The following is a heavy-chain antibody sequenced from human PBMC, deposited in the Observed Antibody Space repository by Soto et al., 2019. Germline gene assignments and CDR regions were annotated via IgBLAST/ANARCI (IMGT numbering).Heavy chain of an antibody. V-gene: IGHV3-30-3*01. CDR2: ISFDGNNK. J-gene: IGHJ4*02. Sequence: GGSMRLAWAASGITISRNARHWLSKATGKGLEWVATISFDGNNKHYADFVKGRFTISRDNTKNTLFLQLSSLTEDDTAVYYFVREPSDDYLSIIDYRGQRTLVTVSS. CDR1: GITISRNA. D-gene: IGHD4-17*01. CDR3: VREPSDDYLSIIDY.